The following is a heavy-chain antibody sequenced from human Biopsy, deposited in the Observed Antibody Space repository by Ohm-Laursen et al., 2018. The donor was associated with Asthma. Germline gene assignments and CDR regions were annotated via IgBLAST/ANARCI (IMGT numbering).Heavy chain of an antibody. CDR3: ARKAGSCISRTCYSLDF. Sequence: SVKVSCKTLGGTFNTYVIGWVRQAPGQGLEWMGGINSVLGTTTYPQKFQDRVTITADDSTSTVYMELSSLRSEDTAVYYCARKAGSCISRTCYSLDFWGQGTLVTVSS. V-gene: IGHV1-69*13. CDR2: INSVLGTT. J-gene: IGHJ4*02. D-gene: IGHD2-2*01. CDR1: GGTFNTYV.